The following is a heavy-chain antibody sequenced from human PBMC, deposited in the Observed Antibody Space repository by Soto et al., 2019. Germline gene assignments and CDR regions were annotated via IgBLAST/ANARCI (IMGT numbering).Heavy chain of an antibody. Sequence: ASVKVSCKASGYTFTSYGTSWVRQAPGQGLEWMGWIAAYNGNTNYAQKFQGRVTMTTDTSTSTAYMELRSLRSDDTAVYYCARRVGTNWFDPWGPGTLVTVSS. CDR2: IAAYNGNT. CDR3: ARRVGTNWFDP. CDR1: GYTFTSYG. V-gene: IGHV1-18*01. J-gene: IGHJ5*02. D-gene: IGHD2-21*02.